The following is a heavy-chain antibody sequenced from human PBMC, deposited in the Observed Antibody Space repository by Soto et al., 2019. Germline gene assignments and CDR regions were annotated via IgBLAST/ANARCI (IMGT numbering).Heavy chain of an antibody. Sequence: SHTCRVAEELIAVYYSCWIRQAPGKGLXWXGXXXYXGXTXYXXXXKSRVSISIDTSKTQFSLRLRSVTAADTAVYYCARRQNWNNRFDTWGQGKLVSVSS. J-gene: IGHJ5*02. CDR3: ARRQNWNNRFDT. CDR1: EELIAVYY. V-gene: IGHV4-59*08. CDR2: XXYXGXT. D-gene: IGHD1-1*01.